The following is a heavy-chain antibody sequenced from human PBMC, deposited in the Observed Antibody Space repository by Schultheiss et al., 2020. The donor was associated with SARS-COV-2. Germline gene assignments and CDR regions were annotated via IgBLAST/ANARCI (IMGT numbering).Heavy chain of an antibody. D-gene: IGHD3-10*01. CDR1: GITLSNYG. Sequence: GGSLRLSCAASGITLSNYGMHWVRQAPGKGLEWVSSISSSSSYIYYADSVKGRFTISRDNAKNSLYLQMNSLRAEDTAVYYCARDGMVRGVRPFDYWGQGTLVTVSS. J-gene: IGHJ4*02. V-gene: IGHV3-21*01. CDR2: ISSSSSYI. CDR3: ARDGMVRGVRPFDY.